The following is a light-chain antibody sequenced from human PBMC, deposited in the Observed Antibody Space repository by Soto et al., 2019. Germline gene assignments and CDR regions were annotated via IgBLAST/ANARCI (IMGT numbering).Light chain of an antibody. Sequence: EIVLTQSPGTLSLSPGERATLSCRASQSVSSSYLAWYQQKPGQAPRLLIYGASSRATGIPDRFSGSGSGTAITLTIIRLEPEDFAVYYCQQYGSSPPLTFGGGTKVEIK. CDR1: QSVSSSY. CDR3: QQYGSSPPLT. J-gene: IGKJ4*01. V-gene: IGKV3-20*01. CDR2: GAS.